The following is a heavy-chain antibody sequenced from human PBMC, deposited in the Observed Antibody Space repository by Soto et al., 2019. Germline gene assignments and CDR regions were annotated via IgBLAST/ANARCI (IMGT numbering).Heavy chain of an antibody. J-gene: IGHJ5*02. Sequence: PXESRKLSCHCSGYSFTSYWIGLVLSVHGKGLEWMGIIYPGDSDTRYSPSFQGQVTISADKSISTAYLQWSSLKASDTAMYYCARTRIAACHVASPLVPCFDPWGQRTLVTVSS. CDR2: IYPGDSDT. CDR3: ARTRIAACHVASPLVPCFDP. CDR1: GYSFTSYW. D-gene: IGHD6-6*01. V-gene: IGHV5-51*03.